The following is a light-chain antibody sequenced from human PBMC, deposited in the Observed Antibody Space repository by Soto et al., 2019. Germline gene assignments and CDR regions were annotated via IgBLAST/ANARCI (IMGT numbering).Light chain of an antibody. J-gene: IGKJ2*01. CDR1: QSVLYSSNNKNY. Sequence: DIVMTQSPDSLAVSLGDRATINCKSSQSVLYSSNNKNYLAWYQKKVGQPPKLLIYWASTRESGVPDRFSGSGSGTDFTLTISSLQAEDVAVYYCQQYYSTPPTFGQGTKLEIK. V-gene: IGKV4-1*01. CDR2: WAS. CDR3: QQYYSTPPT.